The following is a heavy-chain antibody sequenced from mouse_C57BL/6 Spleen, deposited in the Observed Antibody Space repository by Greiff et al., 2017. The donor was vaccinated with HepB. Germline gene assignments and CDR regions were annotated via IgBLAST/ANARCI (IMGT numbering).Heavy chain of an antibody. Sequence: EVQRVESGPGMVKPSQSLSLTCTVTGYSITSGYDWHWIRHFPGNKLEWMGYISYSGSTNYNPSLKGRISITHDTSKNHFFLKLNSVTTEDTATYYCASAYYDYERGFAYWGQGTLVTVSA. J-gene: IGHJ3*01. V-gene: IGHV3-1*01. CDR2: ISYSGST. CDR3: ASAYYDYERGFAY. D-gene: IGHD2-4*01. CDR1: GYSITSGYD.